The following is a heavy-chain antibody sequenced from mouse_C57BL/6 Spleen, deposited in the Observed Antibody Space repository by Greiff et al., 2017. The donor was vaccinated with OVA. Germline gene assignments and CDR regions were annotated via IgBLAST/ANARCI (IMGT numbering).Heavy chain of an antibody. D-gene: IGHD4-1*01. V-gene: IGHV1-54*01. CDR2: INPGSGGT. J-gene: IGHJ2*01. CDR3: ARWAGTHFDY. CDR1: GYAFTNYL. Sequence: SGAELVRPGTSVKVSCKASGYAFTNYLIEWVKQRPGQGLEWIGVINPGSGGTNYNEKFKGKATLTADKSSSTAYMQLSSLTSEDSAVYFCARWAGTHFDYWGQGTTLTVSS.